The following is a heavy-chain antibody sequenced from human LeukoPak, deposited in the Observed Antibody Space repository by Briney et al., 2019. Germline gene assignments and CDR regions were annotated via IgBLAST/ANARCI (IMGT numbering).Heavy chain of an antibody. CDR1: GGSISSYY. J-gene: IGHJ5*02. CDR2: IYYSGST. V-gene: IGHV4-59*01. D-gene: IGHD2-2*01. CDR3: ARLYCSSTSCYHWNWFDP. Sequence: SETLSLTCTVSGGSISSYYWSWIRQPPGKGLEWIGYIYYSGSTNYNPSLKSRVTISVDTSKNQFSLKLSSVTAADTAVYYCARLYCSSTSCYHWNWFDPWGQGTLVTVSS.